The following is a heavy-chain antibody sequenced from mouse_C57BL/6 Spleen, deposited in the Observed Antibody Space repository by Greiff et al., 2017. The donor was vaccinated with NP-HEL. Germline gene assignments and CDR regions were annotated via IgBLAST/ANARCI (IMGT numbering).Heavy chain of an antibody. CDR1: GFSLTSYG. V-gene: IGHV2-6-1*01. Sequence: VKLMESGPGLVAPSQSLSITCTVSGFSLTSYGVHWVRQPPGKGLEWLVVIWSDGSTTYNSALKSRLSISKDNSKSQVFLKMNSLQTDDTAMYYCARHAPSNWDEYYFDYWGQGTTLTVSS. CDR3: ARHAPSNWDEYYFDY. D-gene: IGHD4-1*01. J-gene: IGHJ2*01. CDR2: IWSDGST.